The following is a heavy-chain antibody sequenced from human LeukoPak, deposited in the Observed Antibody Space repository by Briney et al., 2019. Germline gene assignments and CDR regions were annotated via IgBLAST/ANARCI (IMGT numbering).Heavy chain of an antibody. CDR1: GFTFSSYS. J-gene: IGHJ3*02. CDR2: MTGSSSYI. D-gene: IGHD4-23*01. V-gene: IGHV3-21*01. Sequence: GGSLRLSCAASGFTFSSYSMNWVRQTPGRGLDWVSSMTGSSSYIYYADSVKGRFTISRDNAKNSLYLQMNSLRVEDTAVYYCARERTTVGTGDIFDIWGQGPMVTVSS. CDR3: ARERTTVGTGDIFDI.